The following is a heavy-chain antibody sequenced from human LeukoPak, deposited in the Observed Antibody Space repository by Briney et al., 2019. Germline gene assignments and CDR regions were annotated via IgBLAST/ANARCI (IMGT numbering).Heavy chain of an antibody. CDR2: INPNSGGT. J-gene: IGHJ4*02. D-gene: IGHD3-10*01. CDR3: ARAQAQAYGSGSYYIPVVSGSDY. CDR1: GYTFTGYY. Sequence: ASVKVSCKASGYTFTGYYMHWVRQAPGQGLEWMGWINPNSGGTNYAQKVQGRVTMTRDTSISTVYMELSSLRSEDTAVYYCARAQAQAYGSGSYYIPVVSGSDYWGQGTLVTVSS. V-gene: IGHV1-2*02.